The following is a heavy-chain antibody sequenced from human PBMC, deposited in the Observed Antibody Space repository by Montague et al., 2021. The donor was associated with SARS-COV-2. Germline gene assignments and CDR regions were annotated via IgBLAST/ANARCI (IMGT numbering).Heavy chain of an antibody. V-gene: IGHV4-34*01. Sequence: SETLSLTCAVYGGSFSGYYWSWIRQPPGKGLEWIGEINHSGSTNYNPSLKSRVTISVDTSKNQFSLKLSSVTAADTAVYYCARGSVDIVVVVAATPLYFAYWGQGTLVTVSS. CDR3: ARGSVDIVVVVAATPLYFAY. D-gene: IGHD2-15*01. J-gene: IGHJ4*02. CDR2: INHSGST. CDR1: GGSFSGYY.